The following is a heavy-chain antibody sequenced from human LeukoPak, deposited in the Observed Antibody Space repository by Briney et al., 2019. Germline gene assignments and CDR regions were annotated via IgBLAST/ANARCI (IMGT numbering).Heavy chain of an antibody. D-gene: IGHD2-15*01. Sequence: SVKVSCKTSGYTFSNFGINWVRQAPGQGLEWMGRIIPILGIANYAQKFQGRVTITADKSTSTAYMELSSLRSEDTAVYYCARVVVAATGWFDPWGQGTLVTVSS. V-gene: IGHV1-69*04. CDR1: GYTFSNFG. CDR2: IIPILGIA. CDR3: ARVVVAATGWFDP. J-gene: IGHJ5*02.